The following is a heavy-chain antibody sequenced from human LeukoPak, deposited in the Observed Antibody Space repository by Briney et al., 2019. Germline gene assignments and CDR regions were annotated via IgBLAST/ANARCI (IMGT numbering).Heavy chain of an antibody. CDR3: ARGRYYGSGSYFRSYWFDP. J-gene: IGHJ5*02. D-gene: IGHD3-10*01. CDR2: ISAYNGDT. CDR1: GYTFTSYG. V-gene: IGHV1-18*01. Sequence: ASVKVSCKASGYTFTSYGISWVRQAPGQGLEWMGWISAYNGDTNYAQKLLGRVTMTTDTSTSTAYMELRSLRSDDTAVYYCARGRYYGSGSYFRSYWFDPWGQGTLVTVSS.